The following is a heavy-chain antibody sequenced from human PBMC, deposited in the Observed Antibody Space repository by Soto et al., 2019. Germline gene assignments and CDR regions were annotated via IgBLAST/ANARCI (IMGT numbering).Heavy chain of an antibody. Sequence: GASVKVSCKASGYTFTDYYIHWVRLRQAPGQGLEWMGWINPNSGGTNYAQKFQDWVTMTRDTSISTAYLELSSLRSDDTAVYYCARPSPYYYGMDVWGQGTTVTVSS. CDR3: ARPSPYYYGMDV. D-gene: IGHD2-2*01. CDR2: INPNSGGT. V-gene: IGHV1-2*04. CDR1: GYTFTDYY. J-gene: IGHJ6*02.